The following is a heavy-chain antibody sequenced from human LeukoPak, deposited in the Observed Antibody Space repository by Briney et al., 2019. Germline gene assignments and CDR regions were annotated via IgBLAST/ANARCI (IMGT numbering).Heavy chain of an antibody. J-gene: IGHJ4*02. V-gene: IGHV3-30*02. D-gene: IGHD1-7*01. CDR3: VRDMNWNFAN. CDR2: IRYDGSNE. Sequence: GGSLRLSCEAPGFTFSSYGMHWVRQAPGKGLEWVSFIRYDGSNEYYADSVRGRFTISRDNAENSLYLQMNSLRAEDTAVYYCVRDMNWNFANWGQGTLVTVSS. CDR1: GFTFSSYG.